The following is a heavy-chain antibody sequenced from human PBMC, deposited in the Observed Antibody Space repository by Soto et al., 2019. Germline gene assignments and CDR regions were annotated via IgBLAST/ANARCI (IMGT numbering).Heavy chain of an antibody. CDR1: GGSFSGYY. J-gene: IGHJ1*01. CDR2: INHSGST. V-gene: IGHV4-34*01. D-gene: IGHD6-19*01. Sequence: QVQLQQWGAGLLKPSETLSLTCAVYGGSFSGYYWSWIRQPPGKGLEWIGEINHSGSTNYNPSLKSRVTVSVDTSKNQFSLKLSSVTAADTAVYYCARGYSSCWYSHRLQYFQQWGQGTLVTVSS. CDR3: ARGYSSCWYSHRLQYFQQ.